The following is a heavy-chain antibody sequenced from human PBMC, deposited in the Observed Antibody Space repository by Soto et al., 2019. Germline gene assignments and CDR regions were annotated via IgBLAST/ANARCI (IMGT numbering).Heavy chain of an antibody. CDR1: GCTFSDYG. CDR3: AKDEKGVIADYFDC. D-gene: IGHD3-10*01. Sequence: EVQLSESGGGLVEPGESLRLSCAASGCTFSDYGMSWVRQAPGKGLEWVSGVSGSGDSATGDRTYYADAVKGRFTISRDNSKNTLYLQMNSMRAEDTAVYFCAKDEKGVIADYFDCWGQGTLVTVSS. V-gene: IGHV3-23*01. CDR2: VSGSGDSATGDRT. J-gene: IGHJ4*02.